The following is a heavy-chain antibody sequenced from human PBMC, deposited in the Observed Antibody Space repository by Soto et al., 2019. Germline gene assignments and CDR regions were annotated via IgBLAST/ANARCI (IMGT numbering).Heavy chain of an antibody. CDR1: GGSISSGGYY. D-gene: IGHD2-2*01. V-gene: IGHV4-31*03. J-gene: IGHJ6*02. CDR2: IYYSGST. CDR3: ARELIVVVPAATPGSPDNKRYYYYGMDV. Sequence: SETLSLTCTVSGGSISSGGYYWSWIRQHPGKGLEWIGYIYYSGSTYYNPSLKSRVTISVDTSKNQFSLKLSSVTAADTAVYYCARELIVVVPAATPGSPDNKRYYYYGMDVWGQGTTVTVSS.